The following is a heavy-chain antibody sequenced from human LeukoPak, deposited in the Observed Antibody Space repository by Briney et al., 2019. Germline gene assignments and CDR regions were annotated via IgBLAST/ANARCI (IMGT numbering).Heavy chain of an antibody. D-gene: IGHD2-15*01. CDR2: ISAYNGHT. CDR1: GHTFTTYG. V-gene: IGHV1-18*01. CDR3: ARDQKFGIAAKASWLDP. J-gene: IGHJ5*02. Sequence: ASVKVSCKASGHTFTTYGFSWVRQAPGQGLEWMGWISAYNGHTIYAQRFQGRVTMTTDTSTTTAYMELGSLRSDDTAVYYCARDQKFGIAAKASWLDPWGQGTLVTVSS.